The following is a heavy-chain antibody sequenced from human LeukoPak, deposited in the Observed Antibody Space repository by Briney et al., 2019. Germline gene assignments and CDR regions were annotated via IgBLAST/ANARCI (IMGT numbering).Heavy chain of an antibody. D-gene: IGHD2-15*01. CDR3: ARGYCSGGSCYFDY. J-gene: IGHJ4*02. Sequence: ASVKVSCKASGYTFTCYYMHWVRQAPGQGLEWMGWINPNSGGTNYAQKFQGWVTMTRDTSISTAYMELSRLRSDDTAVYYCARGYCSGGSCYFDYWGQGTLVTVSS. V-gene: IGHV1-2*04. CDR2: INPNSGGT. CDR1: GYTFTCYY.